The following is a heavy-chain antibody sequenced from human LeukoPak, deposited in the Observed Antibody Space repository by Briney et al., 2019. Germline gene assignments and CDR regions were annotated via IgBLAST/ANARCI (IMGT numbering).Heavy chain of an antibody. V-gene: IGHV5-51*01. D-gene: IGHD3-10*01. CDR1: GYSFTSYW. Sequence: GESLKISCKGSGYSFTSYWIGWVRQMPGKGLEWMGIIYPGDSDTRYSPSYQGQVTISDDKSISTAYLQWSSLKASDTAMYYCARTSGKDLSLYYYYGMDVWGQGTTVTVSS. J-gene: IGHJ6*02. CDR3: ARTSGKDLSLYYYYGMDV. CDR2: IYPGDSDT.